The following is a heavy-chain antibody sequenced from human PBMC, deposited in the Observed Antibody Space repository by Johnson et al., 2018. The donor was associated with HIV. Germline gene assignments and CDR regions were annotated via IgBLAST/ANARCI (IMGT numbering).Heavy chain of an antibody. CDR3: ARQLATGDDAFDI. D-gene: IGHD7-27*01. CDR1: GFTVSSDY. J-gene: IGHJ3*02. CDR2: IKQDGSEK. Sequence: VQLVESGGGVVRPGGSMRLSCAASGFTVSSDYMNWVRQAPGKGLEWVANIKQDGSEKYYVDSVKGRFTISRDNAKNSLYLQMNSLRAEDTAVYYCARQLATGDDAFDIWGQGTMVTVSS. V-gene: IGHV3-7*01.